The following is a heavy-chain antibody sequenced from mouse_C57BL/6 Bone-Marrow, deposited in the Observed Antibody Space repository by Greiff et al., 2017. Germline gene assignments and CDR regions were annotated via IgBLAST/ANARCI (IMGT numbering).Heavy chain of an antibody. CDR1: GFTFSSYT. V-gene: IGHV5-9*01. J-gene: IGHJ2*01. CDR3: ASRLDY. CDR2: ISGGGGNT. Sequence: DVHLVESGGGLVKPGGSLKLSCAASGFTFSSYTMSWVRQTPEKRLEWVATISGGGGNTYYPDSVKGRFTISRDNAKNTLYLQMSSLRSEDTALYYCASRLDYWGQGTTLTVSS.